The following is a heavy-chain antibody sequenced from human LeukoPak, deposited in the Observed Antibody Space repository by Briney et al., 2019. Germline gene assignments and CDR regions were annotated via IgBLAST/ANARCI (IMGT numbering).Heavy chain of an antibody. CDR3: VTEPPGAYYFDY. CDR2: IYAGGGDT. Sequence: GASVKVSCKASEDGFSNHHVHWVRQAPGQGLGWMGIIYAGGGDTRFARKFQGRVTMTRDTSTTTVYMDLSTLRSEDTAVYFCVTEPPGAYYFDYWGQGTLVTVSS. J-gene: IGHJ4*02. V-gene: IGHV1-46*01. D-gene: IGHD4-17*01. CDR1: EDGFSNHH.